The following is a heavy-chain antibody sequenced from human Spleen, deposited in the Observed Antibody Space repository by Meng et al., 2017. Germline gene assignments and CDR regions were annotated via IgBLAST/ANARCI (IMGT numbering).Heavy chain of an antibody. D-gene: IGHD3-16*01. Sequence: QMQLQECGPGLVTPSETLSLTCTVSGGSIRSNSYHWGWVRQPPGEGLEWIANIDYSGTTYYNPSLQSRVIISADTANNQFSLKLTSVTAADTGAYYCVRRINTYGGWFDPWGQGILVTVSS. V-gene: IGHV4-39*01. J-gene: IGHJ5*02. CDR2: IDYSGTT. CDR1: GGSIRSNSYH. CDR3: VRRINTYGGWFDP.